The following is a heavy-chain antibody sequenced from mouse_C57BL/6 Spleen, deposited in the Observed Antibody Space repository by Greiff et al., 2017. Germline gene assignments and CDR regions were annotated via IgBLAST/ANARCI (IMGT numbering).Heavy chain of an antibody. Sequence: EVQLVESGGDLVKPGGSLKLSCAASGFTFSSYGMSWVRQTPDKRLEWVATISSGGSYTYYPDSVKGRFTISRDNAKNTLYLQMSSLKSEDTAMYYCARLGTRAWFAYWGQGTLVTVSA. V-gene: IGHV5-6*01. CDR3: ARLGTRAWFAY. D-gene: IGHD3-3*01. CDR2: ISSGGSYT. CDR1: GFTFSSYG. J-gene: IGHJ3*01.